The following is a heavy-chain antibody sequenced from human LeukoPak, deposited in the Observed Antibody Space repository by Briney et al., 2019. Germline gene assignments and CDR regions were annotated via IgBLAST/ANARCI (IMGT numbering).Heavy chain of an antibody. CDR1: GGSISSYY. CDR3: ARGRYYDYVWGSYRAPKPYYFDY. V-gene: IGHV4-59*01. J-gene: IGHJ4*02. CDR2: IYYSGST. Sequence: SETLSLTCTVSGGSISSYYWSWIRQPPGKGLEWIGYIYYSGSTNYNPSLKSRVTISVDTSKNQFSLKLSSVTAADTAVYYCARGRYYDYVWGSYRAPKPYYFDYWGQGTLVTVSS. D-gene: IGHD3-16*02.